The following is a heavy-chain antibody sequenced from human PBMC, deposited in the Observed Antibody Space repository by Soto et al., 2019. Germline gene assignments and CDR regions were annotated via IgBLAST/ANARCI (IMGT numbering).Heavy chain of an antibody. V-gene: IGHV3-73*01. CDR1: GFTFSGSA. J-gene: IGHJ3*02. Sequence: PGGSLRLSFAASGFTFSGSAMHWVRQASGKGLEWVGRIRSKGNSYATAYAASVKGRFTISRDDSKNTAYLQMNSLKTEDTAVYYCTRLLSDAFDIWGQGTMVTVSS. CDR2: IRSKGNSYAT. CDR3: TRLLSDAFDI.